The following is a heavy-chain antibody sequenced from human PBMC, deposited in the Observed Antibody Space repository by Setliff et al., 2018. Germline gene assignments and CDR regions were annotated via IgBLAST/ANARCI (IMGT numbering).Heavy chain of an antibody. D-gene: IGHD3-10*01. V-gene: IGHV4-31*03. CDR1: GASISTTYYY. CDR3: AGGSGSGSPDY. Sequence: PSETLSLTCSVSGASISTTYYYWDWIRQSPEKGLEWIGTIYNSGSTYYNPSLKSRITISGDTSKNQFSLNLSSVTAADTAVYYCAGGSGSGSPDYWGQGTLVTVSS. CDR2: IYNSGST. J-gene: IGHJ4*02.